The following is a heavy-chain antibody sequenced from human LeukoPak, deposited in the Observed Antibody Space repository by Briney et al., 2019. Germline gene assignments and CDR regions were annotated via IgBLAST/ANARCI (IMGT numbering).Heavy chain of an antibody. D-gene: IGHD3-16*02. CDR3: ARSDYVWGSYRSGYFDY. CDR1: GGSISSYY. J-gene: IGHJ4*02. Sequence: SETLSLTCTVSGGSISSYYWSWIRQPAGKGLEWIGRIYTSGSTNYNPSLKSRVTVSVDTSKNQFSLKLSSVTAADTAVYYCARSDYVWGSYRSGYFDYWGQGTLVTVSS. CDR2: IYTSGST. V-gene: IGHV4-4*07.